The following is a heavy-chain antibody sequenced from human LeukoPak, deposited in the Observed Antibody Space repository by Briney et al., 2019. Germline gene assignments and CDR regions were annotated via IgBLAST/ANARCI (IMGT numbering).Heavy chain of an antibody. J-gene: IGHJ6*04. CDR1: GGSISSGGYY. D-gene: IGHD2-2*02. CDR2: IYYSGST. Sequence: PSQTLSLTCTVSGGSISSGGYYWRWIRQHPGKGLEWIGYIYYSGSTYYNPSLKSRVTISVDTSKSQFSLKLSSVTAADTAVYYCARVGCSSTSCYTVDVWGKGTTVTVSS. V-gene: IGHV4-31*03. CDR3: ARVGCSSTSCYTVDV.